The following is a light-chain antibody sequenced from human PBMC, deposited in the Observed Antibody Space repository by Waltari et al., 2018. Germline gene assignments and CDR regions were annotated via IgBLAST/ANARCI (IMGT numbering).Light chain of an antibody. Sequence: QSVLTQPPSVSGAPGQRVTISCAGNSSNIGERYDVNWYQKLPGTAPKLLIYANNNRPSGVPDRFSGSKSGTSASLAITGLQAEDEADYYCQSYDISLSGVIFGGGTKLTVL. CDR2: ANN. CDR1: SSNIGERYD. V-gene: IGLV1-40*01. CDR3: QSYDISLSGVI. J-gene: IGLJ2*01.